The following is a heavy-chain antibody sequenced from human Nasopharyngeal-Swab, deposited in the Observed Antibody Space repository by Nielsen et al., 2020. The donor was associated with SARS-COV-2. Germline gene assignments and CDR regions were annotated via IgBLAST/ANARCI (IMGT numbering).Heavy chain of an antibody. V-gene: IGHV4-61*02. Sequence: SDPLSLTFSLSDASLRRGGFYWTWIRPPAGRGLEVIGRTSIRGTTNYSPPFKNRVTMSLDTSKKQFFLRLASVSAADTAIYYCARGRPGTYYTYYYGLDVWGQGTTVTVSS. D-gene: IGHD1-26*01. CDR1: DASLRRGGFY. J-gene: IGHJ6*02. CDR2: TSIRGTT. CDR3: ARGRPGTYYTYYYGLDV.